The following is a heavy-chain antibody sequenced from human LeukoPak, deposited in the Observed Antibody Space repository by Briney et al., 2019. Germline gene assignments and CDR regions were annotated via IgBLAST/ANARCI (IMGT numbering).Heavy chain of an antibody. CDR3: ARIPSRRIWGYYFDY. J-gene: IGHJ4*02. V-gene: IGHV4-31*03. CDR1: GGSISSGGYY. CDR2: IYYSGST. D-gene: IGHD3-16*01. Sequence: SETLSLTCTVSGGSISSGGYYWSWISQHPGKGLEWIGYIYYSGSTYYNPSLKSRVTISVDTSKNQFSLKLSSVTAADTAVYYCARIPSRRIWGYYFDYWGQGTLVTVSS.